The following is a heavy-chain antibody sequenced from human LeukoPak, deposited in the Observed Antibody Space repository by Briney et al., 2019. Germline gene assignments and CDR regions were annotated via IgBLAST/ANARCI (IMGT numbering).Heavy chain of an antibody. CDR2: IRYDGSNK. D-gene: IGHD2-21*02. Sequence: PGGSLRLSCAASGFTFSSYGMHWVRQAPGKGLEWVAFIRYDGSNKYYADSVKGRFTISRDNAKNSLYLQMNSLRAEDTAVYYCARDLIVVVTSLYYGMDVWGQGTTVTVSS. CDR1: GFTFSSYG. CDR3: ARDLIVVVTSLYYGMDV. J-gene: IGHJ6*02. V-gene: IGHV3-30*02.